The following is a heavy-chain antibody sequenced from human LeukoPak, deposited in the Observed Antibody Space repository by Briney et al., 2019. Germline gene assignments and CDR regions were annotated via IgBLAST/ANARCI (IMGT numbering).Heavy chain of an antibody. CDR1: GFTFRSYA. Sequence: GGSLRLSCAASGFTFRSYAMHWVRQAPGKGLEWVAVISYDGSNKYYADSVKGRFTISRDNSKNTLYLQMNSLRAEDTAVYYCARGGLNYYDSSGPSDYWGQGTLVTVSS. V-gene: IGHV3-30-3*01. CDR2: ISYDGSNK. CDR3: ARGGLNYYDSSGPSDY. J-gene: IGHJ4*02. D-gene: IGHD3-22*01.